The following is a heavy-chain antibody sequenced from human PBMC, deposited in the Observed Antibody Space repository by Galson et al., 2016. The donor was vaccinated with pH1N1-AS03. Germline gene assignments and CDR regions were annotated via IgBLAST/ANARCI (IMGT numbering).Heavy chain of an antibody. D-gene: IGHD3-16*01. CDR3: AREPWGSTQGEY. CDR2: IYGGGDT. CDR1: GFTINNNY. J-gene: IGHJ4*02. V-gene: IGHV3-53*01. Sequence: SLRLSCAASGFTINNNYMSWVRQAPGKGLEWVSVIYGGGDTFYADSVKGRFTISRDNSKNTVYLQMNSLRVEDTAVYYCAREPWGSTQGEYWGQGTLATVSS.